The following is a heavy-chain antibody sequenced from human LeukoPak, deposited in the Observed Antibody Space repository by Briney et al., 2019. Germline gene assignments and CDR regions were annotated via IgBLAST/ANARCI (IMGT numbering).Heavy chain of an antibody. CDR3: ARGGDYGDLRYFDY. Sequence: NSSETLSLTCTVSGGSINNYYWSWIRQPPGKGLEGIGYIYYRGSTNYNPSLKSRVTFSVDTSKNQFSLKLNSVTAADTAVYYCARGGDYGDLRYFDYWGQGTLVTVSS. CDR1: GGSINNYY. D-gene: IGHD4-17*01. CDR2: IYYRGST. J-gene: IGHJ4*02. V-gene: IGHV4-59*01.